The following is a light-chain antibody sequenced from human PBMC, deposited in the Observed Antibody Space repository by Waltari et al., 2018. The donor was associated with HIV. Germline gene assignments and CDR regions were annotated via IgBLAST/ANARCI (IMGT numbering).Light chain of an antibody. CDR3: QTWGTGIQV. CDR2: LNSDGSH. Sequence: QLVLTQSPSASASLGASVTLTCTLSSGHSSYAIAWPQQQPEKGPRYLMKLNSDGSHSKGDGIPDRFSGSSSGAERYLTISSLQSEDEADYYCQTWGTGIQVFGGGTKLTVL. J-gene: IGLJ3*02. CDR1: SGHSSYA. V-gene: IGLV4-69*01.